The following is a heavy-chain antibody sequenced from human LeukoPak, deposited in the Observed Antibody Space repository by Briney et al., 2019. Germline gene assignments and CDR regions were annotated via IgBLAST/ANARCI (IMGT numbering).Heavy chain of an antibody. CDR3: ARDSCSSTSCRKKFDN. D-gene: IGHD2-2*01. CDR2: IYYSGST. V-gene: IGHV4-30-4*01. Sequence: SQTLSLTCTVSGGSISSGDYYWSWIRQPPGKGLEWIGYIYYSGSTYYNPSLKSRVTISVETSKVQFSLKLSSVTAVDTAVYYCARDSCSSTSCRKKFDNWGQGTLVTVSS. J-gene: IGHJ4*02. CDR1: GGSISSGDYY.